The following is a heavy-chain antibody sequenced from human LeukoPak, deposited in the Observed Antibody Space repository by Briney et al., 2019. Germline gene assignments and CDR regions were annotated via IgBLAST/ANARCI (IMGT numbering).Heavy chain of an antibody. CDR3: TRLSSGWSYYFDY. CDR1: GFTFSGSA. J-gene: IGHJ4*02. D-gene: IGHD6-19*01. CDR2: IRSKANSYAT. Sequence: GESLRLSCAASGFTFSGSAMHWVRQASGKGLEWVGRIRSKANSYATAYAASVKGRFTISRDDSKNTAYLQMNSLKTEDTAVYYCTRLSSGWSYYFDYWGQGTLVTVSS. V-gene: IGHV3-73*01.